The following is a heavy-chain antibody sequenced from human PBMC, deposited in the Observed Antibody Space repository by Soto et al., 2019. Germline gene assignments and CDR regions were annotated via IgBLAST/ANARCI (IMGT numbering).Heavy chain of an antibody. CDR2: ISSSSSYT. Sequence: PGGSLRLSCAASGFTFSDYYMCWIRQAPGKGLEWVSYISSSSSYTNYADSVKGRFTISRDNAKNSLYLQMNSLRAEDTAVYYLSRADDSGPYGMYVWGQGTTVTVSS. J-gene: IGHJ6*02. CDR1: GFTFSDYY. D-gene: IGHD3-16*01. CDR3: SRADDSGPYGMYV. V-gene: IGHV3-11*06.